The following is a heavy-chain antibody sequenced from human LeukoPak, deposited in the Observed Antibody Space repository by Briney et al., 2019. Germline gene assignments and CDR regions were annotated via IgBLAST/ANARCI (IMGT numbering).Heavy chain of an antibody. V-gene: IGHV4-61*02. CDR3: ASCWGSTSSNYFDP. CDR1: GDSITSGNFY. D-gene: IGHD2-2*01. CDR2: IYGSGST. Sequence: HSETMSLTCIVSGDSITSGNFYWSWIRQPAGKGLEWIGRIYGSGSTNYSPSLRSRVTISKDASKNQFSLKLNSVTAADTAVYYCASCWGSTSSNYFDPWGQGTLVIVSS. J-gene: IGHJ5*02.